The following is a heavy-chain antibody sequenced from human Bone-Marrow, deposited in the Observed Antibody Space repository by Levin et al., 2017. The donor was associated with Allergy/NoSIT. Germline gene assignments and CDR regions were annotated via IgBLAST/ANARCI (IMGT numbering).Heavy chain of an antibody. CDR2: IWYDGSNE. J-gene: IGHJ6*02. Sequence: GESLKISCATSGFTFTTYAMHWVRQAPGKGLEWMAVIWYDGSNEYYADSVRGRFTISRDNSKNTLYLQMHSLRAEDTAVYFCARDSVEVVEPAPDDNNQPSLLMDVWGQGTTVIVSS. CDR1: GFTFTTYA. D-gene: IGHD3-22*01. V-gene: IGHV3-33*01. CDR3: ARDSVEVVEPAPDDNNQPSLLMDV.